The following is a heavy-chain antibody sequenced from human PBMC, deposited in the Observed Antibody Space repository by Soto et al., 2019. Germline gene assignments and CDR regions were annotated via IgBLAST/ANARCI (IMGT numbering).Heavy chain of an antibody. CDR1: GFSFSHYE. J-gene: IGHJ4*02. CDR2: ISSGGNII. D-gene: IGHD6-13*01. V-gene: IGHV3-48*03. Sequence: EVQLVESGGGLVQPGGSLRLSCAASGFSFSHYEMNWVRQAPGKGLEWVAYISSGGNIIHYADSVRGRFTVSRDNARNSLFLQMNILRVEDMALYYCARDRAAGGYWGQGTLVTVSS. CDR3: ARDRAAGGY.